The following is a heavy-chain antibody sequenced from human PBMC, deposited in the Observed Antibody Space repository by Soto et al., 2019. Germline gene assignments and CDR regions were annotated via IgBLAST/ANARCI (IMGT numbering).Heavy chain of an antibody. CDR1: GGSISSGGYY. CDR2: IYYSGST. J-gene: IGHJ5*02. D-gene: IGHD3-3*01. Sequence: SETLSLTCTVSGGSISSGGYYWSWIRQHPGKGLEWIGYIYYSGSTYYNPSLKSRVTISVDTSKNQFSLKLSSVTAADTAVYYCARDYTDYDPTLHWFDPWGQGTLVTVSS. V-gene: IGHV4-31*03. CDR3: ARDYTDYDPTLHWFDP.